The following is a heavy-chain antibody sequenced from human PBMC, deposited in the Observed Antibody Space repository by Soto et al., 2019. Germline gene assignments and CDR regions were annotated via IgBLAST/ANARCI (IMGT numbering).Heavy chain of an antibody. Sequence: VASVKVSCKASGGTFSSYAISWVRQAPGQGLEWMGGIIPIFGTANYAQKFQGRVTITADESTSTAYMELSSLRSEDTAVYYCARAPEQWLAPYYFDYWGQGTLVTVS. CDR3: ARAPEQWLAPYYFDY. V-gene: IGHV1-69*13. CDR1: GGTFSSYA. D-gene: IGHD6-19*01. J-gene: IGHJ4*02. CDR2: IIPIFGTA.